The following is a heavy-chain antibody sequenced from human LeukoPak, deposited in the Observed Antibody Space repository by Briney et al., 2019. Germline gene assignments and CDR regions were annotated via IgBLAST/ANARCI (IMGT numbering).Heavy chain of an antibody. CDR1: GGSISSGNYY. D-gene: IGHD2-2*01. Sequence: PSQTLSLTCTVAGGSISSGNYYWTFIRQPPGKGLECIGYIFSSGSTYYSPSLKSRVTMSLDTSKNQFSLNLSSVTAADTAVYYCARGSYLNWFDLWGQGTLVTVSS. J-gene: IGHJ5*02. V-gene: IGHV4-30-4*01. CDR3: ARGSYLNWFDL. CDR2: IFSSGST.